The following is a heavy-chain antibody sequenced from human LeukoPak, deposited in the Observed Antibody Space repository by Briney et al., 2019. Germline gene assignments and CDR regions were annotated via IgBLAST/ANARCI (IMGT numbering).Heavy chain of an antibody. CDR3: ARDPVGSTSHNWFDP. CDR2: ISSSSSYI. V-gene: IGHV3-21*01. J-gene: IGHJ5*02. CDR1: DDSISSIS. Sequence: PSETLSLTCTVSDDSISSISFYWGWIRQPPGKGLEWVSSISSSSSYIYYADSVKGRFSISRDNAKNSLYLQMNSLRAEDTAVYYCARDPVGSTSHNWFDPWGQGTLVTVSS. D-gene: IGHD2-2*01.